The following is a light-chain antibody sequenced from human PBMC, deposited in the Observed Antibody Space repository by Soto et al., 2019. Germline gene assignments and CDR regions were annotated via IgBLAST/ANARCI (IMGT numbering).Light chain of an antibody. J-gene: IGLJ2*01. Sequence: QPASVSGSPGQSITISCTGSSGDIGDYKYVSWYKQHPGKAPKLMIYDVSNRPSGVSNRFSGSKSGNTASLTISGLQAEDEADYYCSSYTSTNFVIFGGGTKLTVL. CDR1: SGDIGDYKY. V-gene: IGLV2-14*01. CDR2: DVS. CDR3: SSYTSTNFVI.